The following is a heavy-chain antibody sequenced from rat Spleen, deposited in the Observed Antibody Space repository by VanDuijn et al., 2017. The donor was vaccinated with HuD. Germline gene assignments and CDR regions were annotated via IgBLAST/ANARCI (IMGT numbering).Heavy chain of an antibody. CDR3: TGGGIPWYLDF. D-gene: IGHD2-2*01. J-gene: IGHJ1*01. Sequence: EVQLVESGGGLVQPGRSLKLSCVVSGFTFSDYNMAWVRQTPKKGLEWVATIIYDGSRTYYRDSVKGRFTISRDNAKSTLYLQMDSLRSEDTATYYCTGGGIPWYLDFWGPGTMVTVSS. CDR1: GFTFSDYN. V-gene: IGHV5S10*01. CDR2: IIYDGSRT.